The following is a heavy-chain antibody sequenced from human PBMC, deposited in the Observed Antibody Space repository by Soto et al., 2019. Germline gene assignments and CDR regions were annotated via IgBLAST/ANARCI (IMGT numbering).Heavy chain of an antibody. D-gene: IGHD3-10*01. CDR2: IYYSGST. V-gene: IGHV4-39*01. J-gene: IGHJ6*02. CDR1: GGSISSSSYY. CDR3: ARHITYYYGSGGDNYYYGMDA. Sequence: QLQLQESGPGLVKPSETLSLTCTVSGGSISSSSYYWGWIRQPPGKGLEWIGSIYYSGSTYYNPSLKSRVTISVDTSKNQFSLKLSSVTAADTAVYYCARHITYYYGSGGDNYYYGMDAWGQGTTVTVSS.